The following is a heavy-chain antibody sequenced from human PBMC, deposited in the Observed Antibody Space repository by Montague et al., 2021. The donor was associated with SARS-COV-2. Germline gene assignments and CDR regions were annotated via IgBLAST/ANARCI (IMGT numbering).Heavy chain of an antibody. D-gene: IGHD3-22*01. V-gene: IGHV4-31*03. CDR3: ARVRITMIIVVTYFDY. Sequence: TLSLTCTVSGGSVSSGGYYWSWIRQHSGKGLEWIGYIYYSGSTYYNPSLKSRVTISVDTSKNQFSLKLSSVTAADTAVYYCARVRITMIIVVTYFDYWGQGTLVTVSS. CDR2: IYYSGST. J-gene: IGHJ4*02. CDR1: GGSVSSGGYY.